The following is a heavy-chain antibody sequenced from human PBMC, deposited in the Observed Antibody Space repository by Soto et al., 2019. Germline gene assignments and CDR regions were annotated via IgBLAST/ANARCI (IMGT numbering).Heavy chain of an antibody. CDR2: IYPSGNT. CDR3: AGDEGYYYSGVDV. Sequence: SETLSLTCTVSGGSISSYYWSWIRQTAGKGLEWIGRIYPSGNTNYNPSLKSRVTMSIDTSKNQLSLKLRSVTAADTAVYFCAGDEGYYYSGVDVWGQGXAVTVYS. V-gene: IGHV4-4*07. CDR1: GGSISSYY. J-gene: IGHJ6*02.